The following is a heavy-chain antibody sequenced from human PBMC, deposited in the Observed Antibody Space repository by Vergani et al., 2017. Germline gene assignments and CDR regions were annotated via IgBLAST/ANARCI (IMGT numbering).Heavy chain of an antibody. Sequence: QLLESGGGLIQPGGSLRLSCAASGFTFNSYAMTWVRQAPGKGVGWVSGINNNGGSTYYADSVKGRFTISRDNSKNTLYLEMTDLRAEDTVTYYGEKVCGSTSCPYGGGAFDVWGHGTMVTVSA. CDR1: GFTFNSYA. CDR2: INNNGGST. CDR3: EKVCGSTSCPYGGGAFDV. D-gene: IGHD2-2*01. J-gene: IGHJ3*01. V-gene: IGHV3-23*01.